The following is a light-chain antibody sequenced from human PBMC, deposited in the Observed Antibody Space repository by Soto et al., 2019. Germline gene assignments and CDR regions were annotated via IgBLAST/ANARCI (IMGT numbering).Light chain of an antibody. V-gene: IGKV2-28*01. J-gene: IGKJ1*01. Sequence: EIVLTKSPATLSVSPGESATLSCRASQSISSNLAWYQQKPGQSPRLLIYLGSNRASGVPDRFSGSGSGTDFTLKISRVEAEDVVVYYCMQALQTPWTFGQGTKADI. CDR2: LGS. CDR1: QSISSN. CDR3: MQALQTPWT.